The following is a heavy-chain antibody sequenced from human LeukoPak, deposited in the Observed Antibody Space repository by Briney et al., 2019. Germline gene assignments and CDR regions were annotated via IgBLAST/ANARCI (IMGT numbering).Heavy chain of an antibody. Sequence: GGSLRLSCAASGFTFSRYWMNWVRQAPGKGLEWVANIEQDGSEKNYVDSVKGRFTIFRGNAKNSLYLQMNSLRGEDTAVYYCATSVQNYYDSSGYYYTWGQGTLVSVSS. V-gene: IGHV3-7*01. CDR2: IEQDGSEK. D-gene: IGHD3-22*01. CDR3: ATSVQNYYDSSGYYYT. J-gene: IGHJ4*02. CDR1: GFTFSRYW.